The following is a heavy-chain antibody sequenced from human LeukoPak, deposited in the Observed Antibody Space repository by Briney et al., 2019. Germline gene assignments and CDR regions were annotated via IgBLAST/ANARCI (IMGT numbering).Heavy chain of an antibody. J-gene: IGHJ5*02. Sequence: GGSLRLSCAASGFPFNNYWMXXXRQAPGXXXXXXXXXNTDXXTXRYXASXXXXXXXSXDNAKNTLYLQMNSLSGDDTAVYYCARAGAXGWYAAGWFDPWGQGSLVTVSS. CDR2: XNTDXXTX. CDR3: ARAGAXGWYAAGWFDP. CDR1: GFPFNNYW. D-gene: IGHD6-19*01. V-gene: IGHV3-74*01.